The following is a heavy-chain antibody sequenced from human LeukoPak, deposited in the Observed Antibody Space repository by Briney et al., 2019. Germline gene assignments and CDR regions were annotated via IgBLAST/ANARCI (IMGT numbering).Heavy chain of an antibody. Sequence: GGSLRLSCAASGFTVSNSYMSWVRQAPGKGLEWVSIIYSGGSTYYTYYADSVKGRFTISRDNAKNTLYLQMNSLRAEDTAVYYCASLGRLRDYWGQGTLVTVSS. CDR2: IYSGGSTYYT. V-gene: IGHV3-53*01. J-gene: IGHJ4*02. D-gene: IGHD7-27*01. CDR3: ASLGRLRDY. CDR1: GFTVSNSY.